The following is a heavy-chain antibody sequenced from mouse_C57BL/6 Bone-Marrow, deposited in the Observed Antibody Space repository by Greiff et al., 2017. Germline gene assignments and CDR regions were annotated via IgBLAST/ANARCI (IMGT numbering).Heavy chain of an antibody. J-gene: IGHJ4*01. CDR2: IYPGSGST. CDR1: GYTFTSYW. CDR3: ARPIYYDYFYYYAMDY. D-gene: IGHD2-4*01. V-gene: IGHV1-55*01. Sequence: VQLQQPGAELVKPGASVKMSCKASGYTFTSYWITWVKQRPGHGLEWIGDIYPGSGSTNYNEKFKSKATLTVDTSSSTAYMQLSSLTSEDSAVYYCARPIYYDYFYYYAMDYWGQGTSVTVSS.